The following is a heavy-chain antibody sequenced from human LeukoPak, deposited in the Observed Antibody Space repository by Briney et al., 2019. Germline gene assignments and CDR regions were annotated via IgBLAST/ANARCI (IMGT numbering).Heavy chain of an antibody. V-gene: IGHV3-21*01. Sequence: GGSLRLSCAGSGFTFSSYSMNWVRQAPGKGLEWVSSISSSSSYIYYADSVKGRFTISRDNAKNSLYLQMNSLRAEDTAVYYCARDAITMITPNWFDPWGQGTLVTVSS. D-gene: IGHD3-22*01. CDR3: ARDAITMITPNWFDP. J-gene: IGHJ5*02. CDR1: GFTFSSYS. CDR2: ISSSSSYI.